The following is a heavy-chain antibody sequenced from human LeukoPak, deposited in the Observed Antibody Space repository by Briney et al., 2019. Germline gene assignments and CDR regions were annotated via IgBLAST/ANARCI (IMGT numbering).Heavy chain of an antibody. Sequence: ASVKVSCKASGYTFTGYYMHWVRQAPGQGLEWMGWINTNTGHPTYAQGFTGRFVFSLDTSVSTAYLQISSLKAEDTAVYYCARVGKYCTNGVCYPGADYYYYYMDVWGKGTTVTISS. D-gene: IGHD2-8*01. J-gene: IGHJ6*03. V-gene: IGHV7-4-1*02. CDR2: INTNTGHP. CDR1: GYTFTGYY. CDR3: ARVGKYCTNGVCYPGADYYYYYMDV.